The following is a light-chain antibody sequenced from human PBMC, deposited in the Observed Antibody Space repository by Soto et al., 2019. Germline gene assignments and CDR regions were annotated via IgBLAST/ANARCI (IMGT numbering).Light chain of an antibody. CDR1: SRDVGGYNY. V-gene: IGLV2-14*01. J-gene: IGLJ1*01. CDR2: EVS. CDR3: CSYTSTSTNV. Sequence: QSVRTQPASVSGSPAHSITISCTGTSRDVGGYNYVSWYQHHPGKAPKLIIYEVSYRPSGVSNRSSGSKSGNTASLTISGLQADDEADYYCCSYTSTSTNVFGTGTKVTVL.